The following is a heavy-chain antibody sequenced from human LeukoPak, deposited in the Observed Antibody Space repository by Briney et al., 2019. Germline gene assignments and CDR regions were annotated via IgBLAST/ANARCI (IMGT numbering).Heavy chain of an antibody. J-gene: IGHJ4*02. D-gene: IGHD3-22*01. Sequence: GGSLRLSCAASGFIFSTYWMSWVRQAPGKGLEWVANIKEDGSEKYYGDSVKGRFTISRDNAKNSLYLQMNSLRAEDTAVYYCARDSSGYQWGQGTLVTVSS. CDR1: GFIFSTYW. CDR3: ARDSSGYQ. CDR2: IKEDGSEK. V-gene: IGHV3-7*01.